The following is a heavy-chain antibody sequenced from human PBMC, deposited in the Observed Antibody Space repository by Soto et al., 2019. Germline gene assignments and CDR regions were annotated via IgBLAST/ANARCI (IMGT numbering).Heavy chain of an antibody. CDR3: NTGVRDSSGSMRLYYYEDMDV. Sequence: EVQVVESGGGLVKPGGSLRLSCAASVFTFSNACMSWVRQAPGKGLEWVGRIKSKTDGGTTDYAAPVKGRFTISREDSQNTLYLQMNSLNTEDTAVYYCNTGVRDSSGSMRLYYYEDMDVWGQGTTVTVSS. CDR2: IKSKTDGGTT. J-gene: IGHJ6*02. D-gene: IGHD3-22*01. V-gene: IGHV3-15*01. CDR1: VFTFSNAC.